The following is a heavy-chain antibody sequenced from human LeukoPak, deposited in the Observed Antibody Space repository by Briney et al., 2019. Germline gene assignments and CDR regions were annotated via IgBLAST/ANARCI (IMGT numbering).Heavy chain of an antibody. CDR1: GFTFDDYA. J-gene: IGHJ4*02. Sequence: GGSLRLSCAASGFTFDDYAMHWVRQAPGKGLEWVSTISWNSGSIGYADSVKGRFTISRDNAKNSLYLQMNSLRAEDTALYYCAKDGGASGYSYAFDYWGQGTLVTVSS. CDR3: AKDGGASGYSYAFDY. CDR2: ISWNSGSI. V-gene: IGHV3-9*01. D-gene: IGHD5-18*01.